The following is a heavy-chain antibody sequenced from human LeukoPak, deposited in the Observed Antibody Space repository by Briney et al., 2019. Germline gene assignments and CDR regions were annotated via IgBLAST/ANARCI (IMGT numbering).Heavy chain of an antibody. Sequence: PGGSLRLSCAASGFTSSSYAMSWVRQAPGKGLEWVSAISGSGGSTYYADSVKGRFTISRDNSKNTLYLQMNSLRAEDTAVYYCASSSRGAGTTYYYYGMDVWGQGTTVAVSS. CDR2: ISGSGGST. CDR3: ASSSRGAGTTYYYYGMDV. J-gene: IGHJ6*02. D-gene: IGHD1-7*01. CDR1: GFTSSSYA. V-gene: IGHV3-23*01.